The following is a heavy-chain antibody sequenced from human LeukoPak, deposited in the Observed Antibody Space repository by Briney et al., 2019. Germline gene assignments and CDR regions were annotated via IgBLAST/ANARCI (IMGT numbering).Heavy chain of an antibody. CDR3: AKVSYLGPGLFDRYSGYDFPLDY. CDR2: IIPIFGTA. CDR1: GGTFSSYA. D-gene: IGHD5-12*01. Sequence: ASVKVSCKASGGTFSSYAISWVRQAPGQGLEWMGGIIPIFGTANYAQKFQGRVTITADESTSTAYMELSSLRSEDTAVYYCAKVSYLGPGLFDRYSGYDFPLDYWGQGTLVTVSS. V-gene: IGHV1-69*13. J-gene: IGHJ4*02.